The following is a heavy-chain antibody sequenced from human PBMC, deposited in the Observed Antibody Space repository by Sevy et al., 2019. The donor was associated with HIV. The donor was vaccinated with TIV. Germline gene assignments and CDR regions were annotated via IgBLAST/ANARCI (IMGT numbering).Heavy chain of an antibody. CDR1: GFRFEDYG. CDR3: AKDLLPYGSGSYPLDY. D-gene: IGHD3-10*01. CDR2: IGWNSGSL. Sequence: GGSLRLSCAASGFRFEDYGMHWVRRAPGKGLEWVSGIGWNSGSLGYAGSVKGRFTISRDNAKNLLYLQMNSLTSEDTALYYCAKDLLPYGSGSYPLDYWGQGTVVTVSS. J-gene: IGHJ4*02. V-gene: IGHV3-9*01.